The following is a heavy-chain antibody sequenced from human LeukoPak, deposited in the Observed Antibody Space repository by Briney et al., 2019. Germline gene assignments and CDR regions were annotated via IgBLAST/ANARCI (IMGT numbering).Heavy chain of an antibody. CDR2: INPNSGGT. J-gene: IGHJ4*02. D-gene: IGHD3-3*01. CDR3: ARDARFLEWATNNFDY. V-gene: IGHV1-2*02. CDR1: GYTFTGYY. Sequence: ASVTVSCKASGYTFTGYYMHWVRQAPGQGLEWMGWINPNSGGTNYAQKFQGRVTMTRDTSISTAYMELSRLRSDDTAVYYCARDARFLEWATNNFDYWGQGTLVTVSS.